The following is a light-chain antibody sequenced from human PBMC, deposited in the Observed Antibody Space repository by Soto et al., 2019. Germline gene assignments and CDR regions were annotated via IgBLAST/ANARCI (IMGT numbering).Light chain of an antibody. Sequence: EIVMTQSPATLSVSPGERATLSCRASQSVSSDLAWYQQKPGQAPRLLMYAASTRPTSIAARFSGSGSGTDFILTTTSLQSEDFAVYYCQQRTKWRTFGQGTKVDIK. CDR1: QSVSSD. J-gene: IGKJ1*01. V-gene: IGKV3-15*01. CDR2: AAS. CDR3: QQRTKWRT.